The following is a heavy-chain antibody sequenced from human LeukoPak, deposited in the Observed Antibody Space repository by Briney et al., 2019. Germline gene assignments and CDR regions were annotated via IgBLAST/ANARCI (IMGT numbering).Heavy chain of an antibody. CDR3: GRAIVGGGSGEFDY. D-gene: IGHD3-10*01. Sequence: ASVKVSCKASGYTFIGYYIHWVRQAPGQGLEWMGWINPNSHGTNYAQKFQGRVTMTRDTSISTAYMELNRLGSADTAVYYYGRAIVGGGSGEFDYWGQGTLVTVSS. V-gene: IGHV1-2*02. CDR1: GYTFIGYY. CDR2: INPNSHGT. J-gene: IGHJ4*02.